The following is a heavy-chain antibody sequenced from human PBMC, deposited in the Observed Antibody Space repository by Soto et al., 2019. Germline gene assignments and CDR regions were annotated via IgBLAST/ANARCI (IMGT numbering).Heavy chain of an antibody. Sequence: QVQLQESGPGLVKPSQTLSLTCTVSGGSISSGDYYWSWIRQPPGKGLEWIGYIYYSGSTYYNPSLKSRVTISVDTSKNQFSLKLSSVTAADPAVYYCARERGTTSFARPYIDYWGQGTLVTVSS. J-gene: IGHJ4*02. V-gene: IGHV4-30-4*01. D-gene: IGHD1-7*01. CDR2: IYYSGST. CDR1: GGSISSGDYY. CDR3: ARERGTTSFARPYIDY.